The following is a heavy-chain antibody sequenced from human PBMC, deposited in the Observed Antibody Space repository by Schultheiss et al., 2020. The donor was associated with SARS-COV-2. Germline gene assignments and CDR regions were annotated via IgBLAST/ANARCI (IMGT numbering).Heavy chain of an antibody. CDR1: GGSFSGYY. V-gene: IGHV4-34*01. CDR2: IYYSGST. D-gene: IGHD6-13*01. CDR3: ARAARQLGKVNWFDP. Sequence: SETLSLTCAVYGGSFSGYYWNWIRQPPGKGLEWIGYIYYSGSTNYNPSLKSRVTISVDTSKNQFSLKLGSVTAADTAVYYCARAARQLGKVNWFDPWGQGTLVTVSS. J-gene: IGHJ5*02.